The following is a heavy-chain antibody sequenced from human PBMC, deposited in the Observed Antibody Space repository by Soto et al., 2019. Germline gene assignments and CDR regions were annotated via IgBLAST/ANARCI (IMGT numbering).Heavy chain of an antibody. D-gene: IGHD2-8*01. V-gene: IGHV4-30-2*01. J-gene: IGHJ4*02. CDR3: ARGHDANND. CDR1: GGSISSGGYS. Sequence: QVQLQESGSGLVKPSQTLSLTCAVSGGSISSGGYSWSWIRQPPGKGLKWIGYIYHSGSTYYNPSLKGRVPISMDTSENQFSLELNPVTAVGTAVYFCARGHDANNDWGQGTLVTVSS. CDR2: IYHSGST.